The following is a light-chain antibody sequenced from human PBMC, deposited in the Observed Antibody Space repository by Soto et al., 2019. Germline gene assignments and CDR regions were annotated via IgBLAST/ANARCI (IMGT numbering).Light chain of an antibody. CDR1: QGISSA. V-gene: IGKV1-13*02. CDR2: DAS. J-gene: IGKJ4*01. Sequence: AIQLTQSPSSLSASVGTGVTITCRASQGISSALAWYQQKPGKAPNLLISDASTLDRGVPSRFSGSGSGTDFTLTISSLQPEDVATYYCQQFSSYPLTFGGGTKVEIK. CDR3: QQFSSYPLT.